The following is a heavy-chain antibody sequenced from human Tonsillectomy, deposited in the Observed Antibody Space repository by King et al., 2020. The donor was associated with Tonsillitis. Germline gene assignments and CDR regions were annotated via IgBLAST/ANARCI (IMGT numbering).Heavy chain of an antibody. D-gene: IGHD3-10*01. Sequence: VQLVESGAEVKKPGASVKVSCKASGYTFTAYYMHWVRQAPGQGLEWMGWINPNSGGTNYAQKFQGRVTMTRDTSISTAYMELSRLRSDDTAVYYCARDLFFFYYGSGSSHGMDVWGQGTTVTVSS. V-gene: IGHV1-2*02. CDR1: GYTFTAYY. CDR2: INPNSGGT. CDR3: ARDLFFFYYGSGSSHGMDV. J-gene: IGHJ6*02.